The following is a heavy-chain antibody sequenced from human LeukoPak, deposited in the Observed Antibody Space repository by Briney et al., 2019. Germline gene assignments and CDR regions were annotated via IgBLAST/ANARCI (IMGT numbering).Heavy chain of an antibody. Sequence: GGSLRLSCAASGFTFSSYSMNWVRQAPGKGLEWVSSISSSSSYIYYADSVKGRFTISRDNSKNTLYLQMNSLRAEDTAVYYCAKDSSSGFDYWGQGTLVTVSS. CDR2: ISSSSSYI. CDR1: GFTFSSYS. D-gene: IGHD6-6*01. J-gene: IGHJ4*02. CDR3: AKDSSSGFDY. V-gene: IGHV3-21*01.